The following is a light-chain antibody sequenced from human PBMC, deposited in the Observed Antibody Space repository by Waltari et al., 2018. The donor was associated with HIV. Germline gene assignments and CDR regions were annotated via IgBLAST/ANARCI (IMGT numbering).Light chain of an antibody. CDR1: SSDVGGYDY. V-gene: IGLV2-14*01. J-gene: IGLJ1*01. CDR2: AVS. Sequence: QSALTQPASVSGSPGQSITISCTGTSSDVGGYDYVSWYQQHPGKAPKLMIYAVSNLPSGVSNRFSGSKSGNTASLTISGLQAEDEADYYCSSYTSSTTPYVFGTGTKVTVL. CDR3: SSYTSSTTPYV.